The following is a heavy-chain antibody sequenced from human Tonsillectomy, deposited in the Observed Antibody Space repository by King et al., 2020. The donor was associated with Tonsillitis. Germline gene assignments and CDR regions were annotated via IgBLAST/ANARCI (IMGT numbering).Heavy chain of an antibody. CDR3: AKDRGEMATIGFDY. D-gene: IGHD5-24*01. CDR2: ISYDGSNK. Sequence: HVQLVESGGGVVQPGRSLRLSCAASGFTFSSYGIHWVRQAPGKGLEWVAVISYDGSNKYYADSVKGRFTISRDNSKNTLSLQMNSLRTEDTAVYYCAKDRGEMATIGFDYWGQGTLVTVSS. V-gene: IGHV3-30*18. J-gene: IGHJ4*02. CDR1: GFTFSSYG.